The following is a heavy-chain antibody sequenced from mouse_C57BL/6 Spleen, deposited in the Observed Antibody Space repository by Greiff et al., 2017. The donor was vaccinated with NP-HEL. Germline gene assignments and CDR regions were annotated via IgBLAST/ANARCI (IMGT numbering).Heavy chain of an antibody. J-gene: IGHJ2*01. CDR3: TGITTVVATRFDY. CDR2: IRLKSDNYAT. V-gene: IGHV6-3*01. CDR1: GFTFSNYW. Sequence: EVKVEESGGGLVQPGGSMKLSCVASGFTFSNYWMNWVRQSPEKGLEWVAQIRLKSDNYATHYAESVKGRFTISRDDSKSSVYLQMNNLRAEDTGIYYCTGITTVVATRFDYWGQGTTLTVSS. D-gene: IGHD1-1*01.